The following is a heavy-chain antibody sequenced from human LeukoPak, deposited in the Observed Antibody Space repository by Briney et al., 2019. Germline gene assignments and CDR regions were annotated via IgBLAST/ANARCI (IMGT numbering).Heavy chain of an antibody. CDR2: IWYDGSNK. CDR1: GFTFSTCG. V-gene: IGHV3-33*01. J-gene: IGHJ4*02. Sequence: GRTLRLSCAASGFTFSTCGMHWVRQAPGKGLEWVAVIWYDGSNKYYSDSVKGRFTISRDNSKNTLYLQMNSLRAEDTAVYYCARVGTAMTIDLDYWGQGTLVTVSS. D-gene: IGHD5-18*01. CDR3: ARVGTAMTIDLDY.